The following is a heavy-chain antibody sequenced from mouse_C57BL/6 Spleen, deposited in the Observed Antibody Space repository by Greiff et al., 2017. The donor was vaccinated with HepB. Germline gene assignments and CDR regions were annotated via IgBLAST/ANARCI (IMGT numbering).Heavy chain of an antibody. Sequence: EVQLQQSGPVLVKPGASVKMSCKASGYTFTDYYMNWVKQSHGKSLEWIGVINPYNGGTSYNQKFKGKATLTVDKSSSTAYMELNSLTAEESAVYYCARSGYGSSYGYFDYWGQGTTLTVSS. D-gene: IGHD1-1*01. J-gene: IGHJ2*01. CDR2: INPYNGGT. V-gene: IGHV1-19*01. CDR1: GYTFTDYY. CDR3: ARSGYGSSYGYFDY.